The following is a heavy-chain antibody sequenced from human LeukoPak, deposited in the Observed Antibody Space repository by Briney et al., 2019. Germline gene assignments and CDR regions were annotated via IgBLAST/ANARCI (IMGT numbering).Heavy chain of an antibody. Sequence: GRSLRLSCAASGFTFSSYAMHWVRQAPGKGLEWVAVISYDGSNKYYADSVKGRFTISRDNSKNTLYLQMNSLRAEDTAVYYCARIDLGELSLRFDYWGQGTLATVSS. CDR1: GFTFSSYA. D-gene: IGHD3-16*02. CDR3: ARIDLGELSLRFDY. J-gene: IGHJ4*02. V-gene: IGHV3-30-3*01. CDR2: ISYDGSNK.